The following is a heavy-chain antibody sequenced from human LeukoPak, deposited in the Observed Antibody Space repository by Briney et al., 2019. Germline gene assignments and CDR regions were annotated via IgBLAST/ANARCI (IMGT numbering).Heavy chain of an antibody. Sequence: GGSLRLSCAASGFTFSSYEMNWVRQAPGKGLEWVAFIRFDGSNADYPESVEGRFIISRDNRNNTLYLHMNSLRPEDTAVYFCATAAPKYDSSWHSLEYWGHGILVTVSS. V-gene: IGHV3-30*02. CDR3: ATAAPKYDSSWHSLEY. J-gene: IGHJ4*01. D-gene: IGHD6-13*01. CDR1: GFTFSSYE. CDR2: IRFDGSNA.